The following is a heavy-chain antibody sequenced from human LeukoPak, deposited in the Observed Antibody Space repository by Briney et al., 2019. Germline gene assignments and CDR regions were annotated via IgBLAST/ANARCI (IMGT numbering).Heavy chain of an antibody. V-gene: IGHV3-23*01. CDR2: ISGSGGST. J-gene: IGHJ5*02. D-gene: IGHD3-22*01. Sequence: GGSLRLSCAASGLTFSSYAMSWVRQAPGKGLEWVSAISGSGGSTYYADSVKGRFTISRDNSKNTLYLQMNSLRAEDTAVYYCAKFPDRAYYYDSSGYQYNWFDPWGQGTLVTVSS. CDR3: AKFPDRAYYYDSSGYQYNWFDP. CDR1: GLTFSSYA.